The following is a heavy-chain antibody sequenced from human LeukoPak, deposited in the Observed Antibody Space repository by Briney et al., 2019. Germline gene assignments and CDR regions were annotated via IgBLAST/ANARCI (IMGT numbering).Heavy chain of an antibody. Sequence: ASETLSLTCAVSGGSISSSNWWSWIRQPAGKGLEWIGRIYTSGSTNYNPSLKSRVTMSVDTSKNQFSLKLSSVTAADTAVYYCARADDYYDSSGHDAFDIWGQGTMVTVSS. CDR3: ARADDYYDSSGHDAFDI. J-gene: IGHJ3*02. V-gene: IGHV4-4*07. D-gene: IGHD3-22*01. CDR2: IYTSGST. CDR1: GGSISSSNW.